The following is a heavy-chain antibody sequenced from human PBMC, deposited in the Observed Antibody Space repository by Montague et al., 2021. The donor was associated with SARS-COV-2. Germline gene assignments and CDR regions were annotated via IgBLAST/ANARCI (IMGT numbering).Heavy chain of an antibody. CDR1: GGSFSNYY. Sequence: SETLSLTCAVYGGSFSNYYWSWIRQPPGKGLEWIGEVNHSGSTNYNPSXXSRVTISVDTSKNQFSLKLSSVTAADTAVYYCARGGTVTTFLAPKRARRYNWFGSWGQGTLVTVSS. CDR3: ARGGTVTTFLAPKRARRYNWFGS. CDR2: VNHSGST. D-gene: IGHD4-17*01. V-gene: IGHV4-34*01. J-gene: IGHJ5*01.